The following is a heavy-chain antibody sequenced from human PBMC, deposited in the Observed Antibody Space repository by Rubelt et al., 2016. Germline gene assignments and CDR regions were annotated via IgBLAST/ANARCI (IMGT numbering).Heavy chain of an antibody. J-gene: IGHJ4*02. D-gene: IGHD3-22*01. Sequence: GGSLRLSCAVSAFSFHDHYMSWFRQAPGKGLEWVSYISHTSSYIDYADSVKGRFAISRDNAKKFLFLQMNSLRVEDTAVYYCVRDQYAYYDSSGLYLDYWGQGSLVTVSS. CDR1: AFSFHDHY. V-gene: IGHV3-11*05. CDR3: VRDQYAYYDSSGLYLDY. CDR2: ISHTSSYI.